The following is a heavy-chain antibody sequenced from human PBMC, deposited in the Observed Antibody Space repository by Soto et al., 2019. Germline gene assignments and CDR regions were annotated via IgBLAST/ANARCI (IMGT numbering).Heavy chain of an antibody. CDR3: AKRTRGFEYVWGTYKDPFDY. CDR2: ISGSGDST. CDR1: GFTFSGYA. V-gene: IGHV3-23*01. D-gene: IGHD3-16*01. J-gene: IGHJ4*02. Sequence: GGSLRLSCAASGFTFSGYAMSWVRQAPGKGLEWVSAISGSGDSTYYADSVKGRFTISRDNSKNTLYLQMNSRRAEDTAVYYCAKRTRGFEYVWGTYKDPFDYWGQGSPVTVSS.